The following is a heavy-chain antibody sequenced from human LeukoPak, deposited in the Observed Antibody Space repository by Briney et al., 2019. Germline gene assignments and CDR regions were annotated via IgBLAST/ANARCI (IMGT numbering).Heavy chain of an antibody. J-gene: IGHJ4*02. CDR1: GDSIVTYY. V-gene: IGHV4-4*07. CDR2: INTSGGT. D-gene: IGHD6-13*01. CDR3: ARDAGRTRAPFDY. Sequence: SETLSLTCIVPGDSIVTYYWSWIRQPAGKGLEWIGRINTSGGTNYNPSLKSRVTMSVDTSTNQFSLKLTSVTAADTAVYYCARDAGRTRAPFDYWGQGTLVTVSS.